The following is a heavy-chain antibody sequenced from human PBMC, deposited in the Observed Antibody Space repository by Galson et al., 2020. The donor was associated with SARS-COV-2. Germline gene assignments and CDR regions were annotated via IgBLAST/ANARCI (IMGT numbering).Heavy chain of an antibody. J-gene: IGHJ6*02. CDR1: GGTFSSYA. CDR3: ARERTSYYYGMDV. CDR2: IIPIFGTA. V-gene: IGHV1-69*13. Sequence: SVKVSCKASGGTFSSYAISWVRQAPGQGLEWMGGIIPIFGTANYAQKFQGRVTITADESTSTAYMELSSLRSEDTAVYYCARERTSYYYGMDVWGQGTTVTVAS.